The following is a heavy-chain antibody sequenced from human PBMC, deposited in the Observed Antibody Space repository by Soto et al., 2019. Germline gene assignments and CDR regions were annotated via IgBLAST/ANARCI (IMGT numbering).Heavy chain of an antibody. CDR1: GGSISSSSYY. CDR2: IYYSGST. D-gene: IGHD1-26*01. Sequence: QLQLQESGPGLVKPSETLSLTCTVSGGSISSSSYYWGWIRQPPGKGLGWIGSIYYSGSTYYNPSLKRRVTISVDTSKNQFSLKLSSVTAADTAVYYCARRSRELLILGYWFDPGGQGTLVTVSS. J-gene: IGHJ5*02. CDR3: ARRSRELLILGYWFDP. V-gene: IGHV4-39*01.